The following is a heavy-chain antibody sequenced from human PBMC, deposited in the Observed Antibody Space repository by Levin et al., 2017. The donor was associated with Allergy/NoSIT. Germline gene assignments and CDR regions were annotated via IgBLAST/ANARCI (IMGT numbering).Heavy chain of an antibody. V-gene: IGHV3-23*01. CDR2: ISASGGDT. J-gene: IGHJ5*02. CDR1: GFTFTTFA. Sequence: GESLKISCAASGFTFTTFAMSWVRQAPGKGLGWVSVISASGGDTYYADSVKGRFTISRDNSKNTVYLQMKSLRAEDTAVYYCAKLSSSSPLFDPLGQGTLVTVSS. CDR3: AKLSSSSPLFDP. D-gene: IGHD6-13*01.